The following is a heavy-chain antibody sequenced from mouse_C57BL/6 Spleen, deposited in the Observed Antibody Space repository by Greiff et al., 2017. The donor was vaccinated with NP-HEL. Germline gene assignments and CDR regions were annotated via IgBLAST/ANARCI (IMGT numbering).Heavy chain of an antibody. CDR3: VRHDLGAFAY. J-gene: IGHJ3*01. CDR2: IRSKSNYYAT. Sequence: EVKVVESGGGLVQPKGSLKLSCAASGFSFNTYAMNWVRQAPGKGLEWVARIRSKSNYYATYYADSVKDRFTISRDDSESMLYLQMNNLKTEDTAMYYCVRHDLGAFAYWGQGTLVTVSA. V-gene: IGHV10-1*01. D-gene: IGHD4-1*01. CDR1: GFSFNTYA.